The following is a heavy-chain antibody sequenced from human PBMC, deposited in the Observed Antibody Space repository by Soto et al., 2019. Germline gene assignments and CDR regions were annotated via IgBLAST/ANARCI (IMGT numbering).Heavy chain of an antibody. CDR2: SYYDGIT. Sequence: QVQLQESGPGLVKPSETPSLTCTVSGGSINYYYWSWMRQSPGKGLEWIGYSYYDGITDYNPSLRSRATISVDTSKNQFSMNLRSVTAADTGLYYCARWNEGLDYWGQGALVTVSS. CDR1: GGSINYYY. J-gene: IGHJ4*02. D-gene: IGHD1-1*01. CDR3: ARWNEGLDY. V-gene: IGHV4-59*01.